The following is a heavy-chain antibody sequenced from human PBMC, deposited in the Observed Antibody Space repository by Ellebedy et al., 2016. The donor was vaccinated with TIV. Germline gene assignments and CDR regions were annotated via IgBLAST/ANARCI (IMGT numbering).Heavy chain of an antibody. J-gene: IGHJ4*02. V-gene: IGHV3-23*01. Sequence: GGSLRLSCTVSGFTLPNFAMSWVRQAPGKGLEYVSAITGDGDSTYYADSVMGRFTISRDISKNTLYLQLTSLRAEDTATYYCARNRYTSGWYGDSDYWGQGTVVTVSS. CDR2: ITGDGDST. D-gene: IGHD6-19*01. CDR1: GFTLPNFA. CDR3: ARNRYTSGWYGDSDY.